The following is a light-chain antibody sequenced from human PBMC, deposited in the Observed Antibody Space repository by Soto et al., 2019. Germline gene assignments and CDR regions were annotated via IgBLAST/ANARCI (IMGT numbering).Light chain of an antibody. Sequence: EIEMTQSPATLSLSPGKTATLYCWASQSVSSNLAWYQQKPGQAPRLLIYGASTRVTGVPARFSGSGSGTEFILIISSLQSEDFAVYYCQHYNNWPPWTFGQGTKVDIK. CDR1: QSVSSN. CDR2: GAS. J-gene: IGKJ1*01. CDR3: QHYNNWPPWT. V-gene: IGKV3-15*01.